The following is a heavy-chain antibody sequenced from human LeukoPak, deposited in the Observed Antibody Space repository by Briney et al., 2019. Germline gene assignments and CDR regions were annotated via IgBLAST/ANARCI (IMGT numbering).Heavy chain of an antibody. CDR3: ATGGGFYYDH. CDR1: GFTFSSYA. Sequence: GRSLRLSCAASGFTFSSYAMHWVRQAPGKGLEWVAVAYGDGSDQYYADSVKGRFTIFKDISRNTLSVQMNSLRAEDTAVYYCATGGGFYYDHWGQGTLVTVAS. J-gene: IGHJ4*02. CDR2: AYGDGSDQ. V-gene: IGHV3-30*04. D-gene: IGHD3-22*01.